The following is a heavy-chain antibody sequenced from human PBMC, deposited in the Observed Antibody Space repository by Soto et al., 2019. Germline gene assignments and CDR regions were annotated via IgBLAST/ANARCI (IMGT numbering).Heavy chain of an antibody. Sequence: SATLSLTCTVSGGSISSYYWSWIRRPPGKGMEWIGYIYYSGSTNYNPSLKSRVTISVDTSKNQFSLKLSSVTAADTAVYYCARARRIAADYYGMDVWGQGTTVT. J-gene: IGHJ6*02. V-gene: IGHV4-59*01. D-gene: IGHD6-13*01. CDR3: ARARRIAADYYGMDV. CDR2: IYYSGST. CDR1: GGSISSYY.